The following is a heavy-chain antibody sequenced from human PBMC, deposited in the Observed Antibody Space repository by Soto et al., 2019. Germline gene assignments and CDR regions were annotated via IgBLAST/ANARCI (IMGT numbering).Heavy chain of an antibody. V-gene: IGHV4-31*03. CDR1: GGSISSGGYY. J-gene: IGHJ5*02. CDR3: AVGFYSSSSNWFDP. D-gene: IGHD6-6*01. Sequence: SETLSLTCTVSGGSISSGGYYWSWIRQHPGKGLEWIGYIYYSGSTYYNPSLKSRVTISVDTSKNQFSLKLSSVTAADTAVYYCAVGFYSSSSNWFDPWGQGTLVTVSS. CDR2: IYYSGST.